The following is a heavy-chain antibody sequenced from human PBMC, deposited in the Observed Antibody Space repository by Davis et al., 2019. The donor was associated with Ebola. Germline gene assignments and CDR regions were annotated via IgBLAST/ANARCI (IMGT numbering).Heavy chain of an antibody. Sequence: PGGSLRLSCAASGFRFSDYYMNWIRQAPGKGLECISYISTTGSTTYYADSVKGRFTISRDNANNSLYLQMNSLRAEDTAVYYCARDDILTDVLYYYYYGMDVWGQGTTVTVSS. D-gene: IGHD3-9*01. V-gene: IGHV3-11*01. CDR3: ARDDILTDVLYYYYYGMDV. CDR1: GFRFSDYY. J-gene: IGHJ6*02. CDR2: ISTTGSTT.